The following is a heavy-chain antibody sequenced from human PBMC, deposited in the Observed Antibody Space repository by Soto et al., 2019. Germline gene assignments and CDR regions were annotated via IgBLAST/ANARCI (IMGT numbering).Heavy chain of an antibody. J-gene: IGHJ4*02. Sequence: ASVKVSCKASGYTFTSYDINWVRQATGQGLEWMGWMNPNSGNTGYAQKFQGRVTMTRNTSISTAYMELSSLRSEDTAVYYCARAEFHGDDMDFWPPDDYWGQGTLVTVSS. CDR1: GYTFTSYD. V-gene: IGHV1-8*01. CDR3: ARAEFHGDDMDFWPPDDY. D-gene: IGHD3-3*01. CDR2: MNPNSGNT.